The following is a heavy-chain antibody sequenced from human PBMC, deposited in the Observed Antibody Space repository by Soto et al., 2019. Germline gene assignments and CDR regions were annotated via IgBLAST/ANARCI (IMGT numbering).Heavy chain of an antibody. Sequence: PGGSVRLSCAASGFTFGSNWMSWVRQVPGKGLEWVANINQDGSENYYLDSVKGRFTISRDNAKSSLYLQMGSLRAEDTAVYYCARELIVGPADYCQHWGQGTMGIVSA. D-gene: IGHD1-26*01. J-gene: IGHJ1*01. CDR3: ARELIVGPADYCQH. CDR1: GFTFGSNW. CDR2: INQDGSEN. V-gene: IGHV3-7*01.